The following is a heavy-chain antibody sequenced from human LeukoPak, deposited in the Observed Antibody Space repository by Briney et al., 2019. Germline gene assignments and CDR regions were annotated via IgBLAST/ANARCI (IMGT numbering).Heavy chain of an antibody. J-gene: IGHJ4*02. CDR3: AKDLRKRYGDYAGGLGSWYYFDY. V-gene: IGHV3-23*01. CDR1: GFTFSSYA. D-gene: IGHD4-17*01. CDR2: ISGSGGST. Sequence: PGGSLRLSCAASGFTFSSYAMSWVRQAPGKGLEWVSAISGSGGSTYYADSVKGRFTISRDNSKNTLYLQMNSLRAEDTAVYYCAKDLRKRYGDYAGGLGSWYYFDYWGQGTLVTVSS.